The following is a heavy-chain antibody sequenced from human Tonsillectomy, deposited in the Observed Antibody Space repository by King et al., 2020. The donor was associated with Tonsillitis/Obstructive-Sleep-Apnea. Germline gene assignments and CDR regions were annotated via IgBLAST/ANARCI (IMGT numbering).Heavy chain of an antibody. CDR1: GYTFTGYY. J-gene: IGHJ6*02. CDR2: INPNSGGT. CDR3: ARESRDSVVVLPYYYYGMEV. V-gene: IGHV1-2*02. D-gene: IGHD2-2*01. Sequence: VQLVESGAEVKKPGASVKVSCKASGYTFTGYYMHWVRQAPGQGLEWMGWINPNSGGTNYAQKFQGMVTMTRDTSISTAYMELSRLRSDDTAVYYCARESRDSVVVLPYYYYGMEVWGQGTTVTVS.